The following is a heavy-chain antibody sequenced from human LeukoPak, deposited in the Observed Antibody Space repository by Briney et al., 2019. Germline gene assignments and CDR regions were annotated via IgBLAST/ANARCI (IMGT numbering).Heavy chain of an antibody. J-gene: IGHJ5*02. V-gene: IGHV3-23*01. CDR3: VTSTMDRAIWVAHR. CDR1: GFTFSSYA. CDR2: ISGSGGST. D-gene: IGHD3-10*01. Sequence: GGSLRLSCAASGFTFSSYAMSWVRQAPGKGLEWVSTISGSGGSTYYADSVKGRFTISRDNSKNTMYLQMNSLRAEDTAVYYCVTSTMDRAIWVAHRWGQGTLVTVSS.